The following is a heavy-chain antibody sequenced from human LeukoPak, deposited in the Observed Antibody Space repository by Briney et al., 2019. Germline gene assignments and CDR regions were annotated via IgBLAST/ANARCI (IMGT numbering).Heavy chain of an antibody. CDR2: IYYSGGT. D-gene: IGHD3-3*01. CDR1: GGSISSSSYY. CDR3: ARRHHDFWRPFDS. Sequence: SETLSLTCTVSGGSISSSSYYWGWIRQPPGKGLEWIGSIYYSGGTYYNPSLESRVTISVDTSKNQFSLKLSSVTAADSAVYYCARRHHDFWRPFDSWGQGTLVTVSS. V-gene: IGHV4-39*01. J-gene: IGHJ4*02.